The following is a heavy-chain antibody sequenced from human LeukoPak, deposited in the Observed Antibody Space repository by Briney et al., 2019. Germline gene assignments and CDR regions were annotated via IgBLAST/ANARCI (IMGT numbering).Heavy chain of an antibody. CDR1: GGSLSSYY. V-gene: IGHV4-59*12. CDR2: IYNSGST. Sequence: SETLSLTCTVSGGSLSSYYWSWIRQPPGKGLEWIGYIYNSGSTNYNPSLKSRVTISVDTSKNQLSLKLSSVTAADTAVYYCVRRIAVAGPQIDYWGQGTLVTVSS. CDR3: VRRIAVAGPQIDY. D-gene: IGHD6-19*01. J-gene: IGHJ4*02.